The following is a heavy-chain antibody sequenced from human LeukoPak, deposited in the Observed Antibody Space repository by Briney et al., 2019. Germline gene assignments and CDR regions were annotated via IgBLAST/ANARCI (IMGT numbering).Heavy chain of an antibody. V-gene: IGHV3-48*03. D-gene: IGHD6-19*01. CDR3: ARAGSALPCFDY. CDR1: GFTFSSYE. Sequence: PGGSLRLTCAASGFTFSSYEMNWVRQAPGKGLECVSYISSSGSSIYYADSVKGRFTISRDNAKNSLHLQMNSLRAEDTAVYYCARAGSALPCFDYWGQGTLVTVSS. CDR2: ISSSGSSI. J-gene: IGHJ4*02.